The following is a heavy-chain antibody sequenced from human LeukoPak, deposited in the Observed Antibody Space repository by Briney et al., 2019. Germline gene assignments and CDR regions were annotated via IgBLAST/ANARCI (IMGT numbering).Heavy chain of an antibody. J-gene: IGHJ4*02. Sequence: PGGSLRLSCAASGFTFSSYSMNWVRQAPGKGLEWVSSISSSSSYIYYADSVKGRFTISRDNAKNSLYLQMNSLRAEDTAVYYCARDRPDIVVVPAAFFDYWGQGTLVTVSS. D-gene: IGHD2-2*01. V-gene: IGHV3-21*01. CDR3: ARDRPDIVVVPAAFFDY. CDR1: GFTFSSYS. CDR2: ISSSSSYI.